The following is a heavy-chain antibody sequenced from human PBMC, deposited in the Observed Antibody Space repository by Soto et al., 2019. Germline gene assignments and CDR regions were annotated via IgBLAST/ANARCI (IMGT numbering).Heavy chain of an antibody. J-gene: IGHJ5*02. Sequence: QVQLVQSGAEVKKPGSSVKVSCKASGGTFSSYTISWVRQAPGQGLEWMGRIIPILGIANYAQKFQGRVTVTADKATSTAYMEMSSRRSEDTAVYYCATGSGAAASWGQGTLVTVSS. D-gene: IGHD6-13*01. CDR1: GGTFSSYT. V-gene: IGHV1-69*02. CDR3: ATGSGAAAS. CDR2: IIPILGIA.